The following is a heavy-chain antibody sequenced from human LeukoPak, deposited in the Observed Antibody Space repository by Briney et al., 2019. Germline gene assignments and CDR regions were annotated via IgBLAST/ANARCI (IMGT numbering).Heavy chain of an antibody. V-gene: IGHV3-48*03. Sequence: PGGSLRLSCAASGFTFSSYEMNWVRQAPGKGLEWVSYISSSGSTIYYADSVKGRFTISRDNSKNTLYLQMNSLRAEDTAVYYCAKLSGGGYSYGYTATFDYWGQGTLVTVSS. CDR2: ISSSGSTI. J-gene: IGHJ4*02. CDR1: GFTFSSYE. CDR3: AKLSGGGYSYGYTATFDY. D-gene: IGHD5-18*01.